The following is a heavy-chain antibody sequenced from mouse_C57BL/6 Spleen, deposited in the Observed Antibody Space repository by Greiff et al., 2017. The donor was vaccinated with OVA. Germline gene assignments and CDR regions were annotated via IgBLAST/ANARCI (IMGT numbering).Heavy chain of an antibody. D-gene: IGHD2-4*01. CDR1: GFTFSDFY. CDR2: SRNKANDYTT. V-gene: IGHV7-1*01. CDR3: ARDADDYDGYWYFDV. Sequence: EVKVVESGGGLVQSGRSLRLSCATSGFTFSDFYMEWVRQAPGKGLEWIAASRNKANDYTTEYSASVKGRFIVSRDTSQSILYLQMNALRAEDTAIYYCARDADDYDGYWYFDVWGTGTTVTVSS. J-gene: IGHJ1*03.